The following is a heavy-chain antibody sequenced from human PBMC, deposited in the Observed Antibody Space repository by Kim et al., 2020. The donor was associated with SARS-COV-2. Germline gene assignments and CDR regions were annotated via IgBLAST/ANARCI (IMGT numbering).Heavy chain of an antibody. CDR2: IRGSGGDT. CDR1: GFTFSNYA. CDR3: ARDFGRTTVARTY. Sequence: GGSLRLSCAVSGFTFSNYAMSWVRQAPGKGLEWVSTIRGSGGDTFYAGSVRGRFSISRDNSENTLYLNMNGLRVEDTAVYYCARDFGRTTVARTYWGQGTLVTVSS. D-gene: IGHD6-19*01. J-gene: IGHJ4*02. V-gene: IGHV3-23*01.